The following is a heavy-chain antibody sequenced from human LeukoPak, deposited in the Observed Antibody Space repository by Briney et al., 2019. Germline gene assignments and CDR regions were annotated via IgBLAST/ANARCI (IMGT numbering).Heavy chain of an antibody. CDR3: ARIQLWGYYFDY. Sequence: GGSLRLSCTASGFTFGDYAMSWVRQTPGKGLEWVANIKQDGSEKYYVDSVKGRFTISRDNAKNSLYLQMNSLRAEDTAVYYCARIQLWGYYFDYWGQGTLVTVSS. J-gene: IGHJ4*02. V-gene: IGHV3-7*01. CDR1: GFTFGDYA. D-gene: IGHD5-18*01. CDR2: IKQDGSEK.